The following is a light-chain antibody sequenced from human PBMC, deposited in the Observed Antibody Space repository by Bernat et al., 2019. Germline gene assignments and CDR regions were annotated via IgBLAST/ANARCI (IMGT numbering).Light chain of an antibody. CDR1: QRFLYN. CDR3: HQYNNWPQT. J-gene: IGKJ1*01. Sequence: IVMTQSPATLSLSPGERATLPCRASQRFLYNLAWYQQKPGRAPRLLIFDTSTRATGVPARFSGSRSGAEFTLTISSLQSEDFAVYYCHQYNNWPQTFGQGTKVES. CDR2: DTS. V-gene: IGKV3-15*01.